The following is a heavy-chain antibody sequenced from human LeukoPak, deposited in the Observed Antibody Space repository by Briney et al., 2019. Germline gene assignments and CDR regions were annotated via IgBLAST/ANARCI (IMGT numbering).Heavy chain of an antibody. D-gene: IGHD4-11*01. CDR2: ISGSGGST. CDR3: ATDPQSSNPKYYFDY. J-gene: IGHJ4*02. CDR1: GFTFSSFW. Sequence: GSLRLSCXASGFTFSSFWMHWVRQAPGKGLVWVSAISGSGGSTHYADSVKGRFTISRDNSKNTLYLQMNSLRAEDTAVYYCATDPQSSNPKYYFDYWGQGTLVTVSS. V-gene: IGHV3-23*01.